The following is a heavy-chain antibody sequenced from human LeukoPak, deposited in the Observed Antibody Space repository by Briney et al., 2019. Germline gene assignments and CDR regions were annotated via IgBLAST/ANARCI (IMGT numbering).Heavy chain of an antibody. CDR2: ISAYNDNT. D-gene: IGHD4-17*01. V-gene: IGHV1-18*01. CDR3: ARDSRYYGDYVDY. Sequence: ASVTVSFTASGYTFTVYGISWVRQAPGQGLEWMGWISAYNDNTNYAQKLQGRVTMTTDTSTSTAYMELRSLRSDDTAVYYCARDSRYYGDYVDYWGQGTLVTVSS. CDR1: GYTFTVYG. J-gene: IGHJ4*02.